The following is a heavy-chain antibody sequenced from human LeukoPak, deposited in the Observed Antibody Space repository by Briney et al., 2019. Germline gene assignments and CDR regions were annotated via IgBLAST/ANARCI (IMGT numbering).Heavy chain of an antibody. D-gene: IGHD4-17*01. CDR2: IKPDGSEK. CDR1: GFTFSSYW. V-gene: IGHV3-7*01. J-gene: IGHJ4*02. CDR3: ARDWAHYEY. Sequence: GGSLRLSCAASGFTFSSYWMSWVRQAPGKALEWVADIKPDGSEKYYLDSVKGRFTISRDNAKNLLYLQMNSLRAEDMAMYYCARDWAHYEYWGQGTLVTVSS.